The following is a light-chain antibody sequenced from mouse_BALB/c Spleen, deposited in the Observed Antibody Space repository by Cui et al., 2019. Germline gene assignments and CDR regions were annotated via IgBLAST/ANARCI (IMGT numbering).Light chain of an antibody. CDR2: STS. V-gene: IGKV4-80*01. CDR3: HQWSSYPFT. Sequence: QIVLTQSPAIMSASPGEEITLTCSASSSVSYMHWYQQKSGTSPKLLIYSTSNLASGVPSRFSGSGSGTFYSLTISSVEAEDAADYYCHQWSSYPFTFGSGTKLEIK. J-gene: IGKJ4*01. CDR1: SSVSY.